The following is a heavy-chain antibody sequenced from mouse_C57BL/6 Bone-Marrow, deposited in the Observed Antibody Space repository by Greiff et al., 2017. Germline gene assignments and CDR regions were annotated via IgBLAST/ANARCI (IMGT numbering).Heavy chain of an antibody. Sequence: VQLKESGAELVRPGASVTLSCKASGYTFTDYEMHWVKQTPVHGLEWIGAIDPETGGTAYNQKFKGKAILTADKSSSTAYMELRSLTSEDSAVYYCTRDGSYYYAMDYWGQGTSVTVSS. CDR2: IDPETGGT. V-gene: IGHV1-15*01. CDR3: TRDGSYYYAMDY. J-gene: IGHJ4*01. D-gene: IGHD2-3*01. CDR1: GYTFTDYE.